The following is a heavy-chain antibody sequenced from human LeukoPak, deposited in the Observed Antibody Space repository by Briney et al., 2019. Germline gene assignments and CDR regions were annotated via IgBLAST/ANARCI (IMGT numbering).Heavy chain of an antibody. Sequence: GSLRLSCAASGFTFSSYAMSWVRQAPGKGLEWVSAISGSGGSTYYADSVKGRFTISRDNSKNTLYLQMNSLRAEDTAVYYCAKAPPISGTYYDDYYYYMDVWGKGTTVTVSS. CDR2: ISGSGGST. CDR1: GFTFSSYA. CDR3: AKAPPISGTYYDDYYYYMDV. V-gene: IGHV3-23*01. D-gene: IGHD1-26*01. J-gene: IGHJ6*03.